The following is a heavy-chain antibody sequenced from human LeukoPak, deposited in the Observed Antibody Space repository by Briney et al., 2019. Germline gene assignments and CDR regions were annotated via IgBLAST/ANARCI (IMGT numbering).Heavy chain of an antibody. D-gene: IGHD3-16*01. CDR1: GFTFRDYY. V-gene: IGHV3-11*03. Sequence: RGSLRLSCAASGFTFRDYYMSWIRQTPARGLEWLSYISSSSNYTNYADSVKGRFIISRDNAKNSLYLQMNSLRAEDTAVYYCAAQGVFSHGGYWGQGTLVTVSS. J-gene: IGHJ4*02. CDR3: AAQGVFSHGGY. CDR2: ISSSSNYT.